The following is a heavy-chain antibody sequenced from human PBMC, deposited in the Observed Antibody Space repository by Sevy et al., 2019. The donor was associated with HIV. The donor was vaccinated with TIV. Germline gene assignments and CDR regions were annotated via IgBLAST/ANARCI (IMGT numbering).Heavy chain of an antibody. J-gene: IGHJ4*02. V-gene: IGHV4-59*01. Sequence: SETLSLTCTVSGGSISSYYWSWIRQPPGKGLEWIGYIYYSGSTNYNPSLKSRVTISVDRSKNQFSLKLSSVTAADTAVYYCARDLSGWYFDYWGQGTLVTVSS. D-gene: IGHD6-19*01. CDR2: IYYSGST. CDR1: GGSISSYY. CDR3: ARDLSGWYFDY.